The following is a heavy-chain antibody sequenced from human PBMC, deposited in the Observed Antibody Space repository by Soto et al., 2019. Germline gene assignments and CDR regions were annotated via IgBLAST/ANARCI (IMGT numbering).Heavy chain of an antibody. V-gene: IGHV4-34*01. D-gene: IGHD5-18*01. CDR3: AMSYGPFDY. J-gene: IGHJ4*02. Sequence: TSETMSLTYAFYGLSFSCYYLILIRQPPGKGLEWIGEINHSGSTNYNPSLKSRVTISVDTSKNQFSLKLSSVTAADTAVYYCAMSYGPFDYWGQGTLVTVSS. CDR1: GLSFSCYY. CDR2: INHSGST.